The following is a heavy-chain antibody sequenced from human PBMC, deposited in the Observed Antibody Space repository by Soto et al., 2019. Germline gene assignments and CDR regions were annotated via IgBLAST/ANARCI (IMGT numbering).Heavy chain of an antibody. J-gene: IGHJ3*02. CDR1: GFTFSSYW. CDR3: ARTHDSSGYGAFDI. D-gene: IGHD3-22*01. Sequence: GGSLRLSCAASGFTFSSYWMSWVRQAPGKGLEWVANIKQDGSEKHYVDSVKGRFTISRDNAKNSLYLQMNSLRAEDTAVYYCARTHDSSGYGAFDIWGQGTMVTVSS. CDR2: IKQDGSEK. V-gene: IGHV3-7*03.